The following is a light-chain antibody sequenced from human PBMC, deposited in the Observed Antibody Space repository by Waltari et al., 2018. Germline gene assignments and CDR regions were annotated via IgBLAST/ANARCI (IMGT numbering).Light chain of an antibody. Sequence: IVLTQSPGTLSLSPGERATLSCRASQSVSRSLDWYQQKPGQAPKLLIYGASTRATGIPDRFTGSGSGTDFSLTISSLEPEDFAIYFCQHYVRLPATFGQGTKVEIK. CDR3: QHYVRLPAT. V-gene: IGKV3-20*01. CDR1: QSVSRS. J-gene: IGKJ1*01. CDR2: GAS.